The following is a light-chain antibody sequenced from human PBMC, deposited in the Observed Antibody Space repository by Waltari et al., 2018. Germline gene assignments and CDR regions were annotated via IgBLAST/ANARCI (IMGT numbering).Light chain of an antibody. CDR1: QTINSW. CDR2: KAS. V-gene: IGKV1-5*03. Sequence: DTQMTQSPSILSASVGDRVTITCRASQTINSWLAWYQQTTGKAPKLLIYKASTLESGVPSRFSGSGSGTELTLTFSSLQPDDFATYYCQQYNSYPYTFGQGTRLDVK. J-gene: IGKJ2*01. CDR3: QQYNSYPYT.